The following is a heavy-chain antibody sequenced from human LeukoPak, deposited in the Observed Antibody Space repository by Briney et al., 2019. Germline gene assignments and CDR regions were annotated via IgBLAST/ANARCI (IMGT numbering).Heavy chain of an antibody. D-gene: IGHD3-22*01. J-gene: IGHJ4*02. CDR2: IYHSGST. CDR1: GYSISSGYY. CDR3: ARQDLSSGYYDDLFLVDY. V-gene: IGHV4-38-2*01. Sequence: PSETLSLTCAVSGYSISSGYYWGWIRPPPGKGLEWIGSIYHSGSTYYNPSLKSRVTISVDTSKNQFSLKLSSVTAADTAVYYCARQDLSSGYYDDLFLVDYWGQGTLVTVSS.